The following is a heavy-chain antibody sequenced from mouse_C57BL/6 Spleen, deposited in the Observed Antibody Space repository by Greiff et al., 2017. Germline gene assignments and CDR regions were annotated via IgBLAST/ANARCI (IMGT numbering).Heavy chain of an antibody. CDR3: ARNGNYGSYYAMDY. Sequence: EVQGVESGGGLVKPGGSLKLSCAASGFTFSDYGMHWVRQAPEKGLEWVAYISSGSSTIYYADTVKGRFTISRDNAKNTLFLQMTSLRSEDTAMYYCARNGNYGSYYAMDYWGQGTSVTVSS. CDR1: GFTFSDYG. J-gene: IGHJ4*01. V-gene: IGHV5-17*01. D-gene: IGHD2-1*01. CDR2: ISSGSSTI.